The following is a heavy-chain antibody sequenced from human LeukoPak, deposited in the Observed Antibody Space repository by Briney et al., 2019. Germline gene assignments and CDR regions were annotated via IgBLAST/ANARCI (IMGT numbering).Heavy chain of an antibody. CDR3: ARATVVTPDFDY. J-gene: IGHJ4*02. D-gene: IGHD4-23*01. CDR2: ISSSSSYI. CDR1: GFTFSSYS. V-gene: IGHV3-21*01. Sequence: GGSLRLSCAASGFTFSSYSMNWVRQTPGQGLEWVSSISSSSSYIYYADSVKGRFTISRDNAKNSLYLQMNSLRSEDTAVYYCARATVVTPDFDYWGQGTLVTVSS.